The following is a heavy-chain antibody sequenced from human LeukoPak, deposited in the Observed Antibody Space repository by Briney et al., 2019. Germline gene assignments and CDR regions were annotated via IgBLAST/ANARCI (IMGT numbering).Heavy chain of an antibody. CDR1: CGSIISTSYY. V-gene: IGHV4-39*01. Sequence: SETLSLTYTVGCGSIISTSYYWGWIRQPPGKGLEWIGSIDYSGVTYYNPSLKSRLTIFVDESKSQFSLKLSSVTAADTAVYYCASVRSGWYWVGDYWGQGNLVTVSS. J-gene: IGHJ4*02. CDR2: IDYSGVT. D-gene: IGHD6-19*01. CDR3: ASVRSGWYWVGDY.